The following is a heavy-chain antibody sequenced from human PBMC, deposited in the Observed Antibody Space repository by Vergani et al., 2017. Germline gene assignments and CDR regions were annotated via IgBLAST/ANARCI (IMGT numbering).Heavy chain of an antibody. CDR3: ARSQTGYSRDWSTYFFYMDV. CDR2: LSTTGGA. D-gene: IGHD3/OR15-3a*01. Sequence: QAQLQESGPGLVTPSETLSLTCHVFGVSVTDYNCNWIPQAPGKGLEWIGSLSTTGGATPASHNPSLKSRVSISVDTSKSQFSLRLTSVTAADSAFYFCARSQTGYSRDWSTYFFYMDVWGKGTTVTVSS. CDR1: GVSVTDYN. V-gene: IGHV4-4*09. J-gene: IGHJ6*03.